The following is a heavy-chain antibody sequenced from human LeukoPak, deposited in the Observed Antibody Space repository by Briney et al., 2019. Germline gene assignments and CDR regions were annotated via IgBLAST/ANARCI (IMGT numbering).Heavy chain of an antibody. CDR2: ISSSSSYI. CDR1: GFTFSSYS. CDR3: ARDRVYSGSYEYYFDY. V-gene: IGHV3-21*01. Sequence: GGSLRLSCAASGFTFSSYSMNWVRQAPGKGLEWVSSISSSSSYIYYADSVKGRFTISRDNAKNSLYLQMNSLRAEDTAVYYCARDRVYSGSYEYYFDYWGQGTLVTVSS. J-gene: IGHJ4*02. D-gene: IGHD1-26*01.